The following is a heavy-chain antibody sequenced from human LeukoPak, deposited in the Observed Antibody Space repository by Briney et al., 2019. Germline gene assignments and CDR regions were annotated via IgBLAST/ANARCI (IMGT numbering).Heavy chain of an antibody. CDR1: GGSISTHY. Sequence: KSSETLSLTCTASGGSISTHYWSWIRQPAGKGLEWIGRISTTGSTNYNPSLKSRVTMSIDTSKNQFSLKLSSVTAADTAVYYCAREVEMATQFDYWGQGTLVTVSS. CDR3: AREVEMATQFDY. J-gene: IGHJ4*02. CDR2: ISTTGST. D-gene: IGHD5-24*01. V-gene: IGHV4-4*07.